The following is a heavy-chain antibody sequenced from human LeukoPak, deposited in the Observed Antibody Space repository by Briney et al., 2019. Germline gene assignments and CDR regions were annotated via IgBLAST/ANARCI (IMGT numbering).Heavy chain of an antibody. CDR3: ARDPGGSSRPNWYFDL. CDR2: ISSSSSYI. D-gene: IGHD6-13*01. J-gene: IGHJ2*01. Sequence: GGSLRLSCAASGFTFSSYSMNWVRQAPGKGLEWVSSISSSSSYIYYADSVKGRFTISRDNAKNSLYLQMNSLRAEDTAVYYCARDPGGSSRPNWYFDLWGRGTLVTVSS. CDR1: GFTFSSYS. V-gene: IGHV3-21*01.